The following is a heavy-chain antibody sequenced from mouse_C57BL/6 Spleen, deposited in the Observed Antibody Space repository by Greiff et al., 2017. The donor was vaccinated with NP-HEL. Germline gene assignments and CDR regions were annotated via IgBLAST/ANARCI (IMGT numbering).Heavy chain of an antibody. V-gene: IGHV1-69*01. J-gene: IGHJ2*01. CDR2: IDPSDSYT. D-gene: IGHD2-5*01. CDR3: ARRGSNLYYFDY. CDR1: GYTFTSYW. Sequence: QVQLQQPGAELVMPGASVKLSCKASGYTFTSYWMHWVKQRPGQGLEWIGEIDPSDSYTNYNQKFKGKSTLTVDKSSSTAYMQLSSLTSEDSAVYYCARRGSNLYYFDYWGQGTTLTVSS.